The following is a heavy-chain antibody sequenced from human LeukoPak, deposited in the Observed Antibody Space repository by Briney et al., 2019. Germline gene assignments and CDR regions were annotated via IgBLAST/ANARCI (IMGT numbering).Heavy chain of an antibody. CDR2: ISSSSSYI. Sequence: GGSLRLSCAASGFTFSSYSTNWVSQAPGKGLEWVTSISSSSSYIYYADSVKGRFTISRDNAKNSLYLQMHSLRAEDTAVYYCARDLGIVGATGYWGQGTLVTVSS. J-gene: IGHJ4*02. CDR1: GFTFSSYS. D-gene: IGHD1-26*01. V-gene: IGHV3-21*01. CDR3: ARDLGIVGATGY.